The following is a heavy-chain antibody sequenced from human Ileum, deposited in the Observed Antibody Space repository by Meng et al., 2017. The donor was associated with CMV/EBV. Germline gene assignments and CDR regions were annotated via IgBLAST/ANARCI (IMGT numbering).Heavy chain of an antibody. V-gene: IGHV1-46*01. D-gene: IGHD2-8*01. CDR3: AREYCTTYRCSYNPHWYDP. J-gene: IGHJ5*02. CDR1: FTSYK. CDR2: INPADGGP. Sequence: FTSYKVHRLRQAPGQGLEWVGMINPADGGPTYAQRFQGRVTMTSDTSTSTVYMDLRSLRSDDTALYFCAREYCTTYRCSYNPHWYDPWGQGTLVTVSS.